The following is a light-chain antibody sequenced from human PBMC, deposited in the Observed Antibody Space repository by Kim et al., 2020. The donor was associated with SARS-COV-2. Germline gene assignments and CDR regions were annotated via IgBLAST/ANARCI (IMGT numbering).Light chain of an antibody. J-gene: IGLJ2*01. Sequence: VSPVQTASITCSGDELGDKYVCWYQHNPGQSPVLVIYQDNKRPSGIPERFSGSNSGNTATLTISGTQAMDEADYYCQAWDSSTAVFGGGTQLTVL. CDR3: QAWDSSTAV. V-gene: IGLV3-1*01. CDR1: ELGDKY. CDR2: QDN.